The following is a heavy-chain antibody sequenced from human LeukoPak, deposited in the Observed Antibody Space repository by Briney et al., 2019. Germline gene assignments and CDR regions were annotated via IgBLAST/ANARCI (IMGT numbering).Heavy chain of an antibody. CDR2: VYYSGST. Sequence: SETLSLTCTVSGGSINSYYWNWIRQPPGKGLEWIGFVYYSGSTNYNPSLKSRVTISVDTPKNQFSLKLSSVTAADTAVYYCARRRKVGAGDAFDIWGQGTMVSVSS. J-gene: IGHJ3*02. CDR1: GGSINSYY. D-gene: IGHD3-10*01. CDR3: ARRRKVGAGDAFDI. V-gene: IGHV4-59*08.